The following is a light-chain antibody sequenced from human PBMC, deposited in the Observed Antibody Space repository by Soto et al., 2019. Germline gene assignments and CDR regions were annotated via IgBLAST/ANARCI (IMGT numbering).Light chain of an antibody. V-gene: IGKV3-11*01. CDR1: QSVGSY. CDR3: QQRSNWPPLLT. Sequence: ETVLTQSPATLSLSPGERATLSCRASQSVGSYLAWYQQKPGQAPRLLIYDASTRATGIPARFSGSGSGTDFTLTISSLETEDFAVYYCQQRSNWPPLLTFDGGTKVEIK. J-gene: IGKJ4*01. CDR2: DAS.